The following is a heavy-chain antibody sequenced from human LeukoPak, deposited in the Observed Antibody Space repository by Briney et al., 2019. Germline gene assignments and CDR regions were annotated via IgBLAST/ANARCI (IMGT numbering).Heavy chain of an antibody. V-gene: IGHV3-48*03. J-gene: IGHJ6*02. D-gene: IGHD3-10*01. CDR2: ISSSGSII. CDR3: ARDPLYGSGRLYGMDV. Sequence: GGSLRLSCAASGFTFSSYEMNWVRQAPGKGLEWVSYISSSGSIIYYADSVKGRFTISRDNSKNTLYLQMNSLRAEDTAVYYCARDPLYGSGRLYGMDVWGQGTTVTVSS. CDR1: GFTFSSYE.